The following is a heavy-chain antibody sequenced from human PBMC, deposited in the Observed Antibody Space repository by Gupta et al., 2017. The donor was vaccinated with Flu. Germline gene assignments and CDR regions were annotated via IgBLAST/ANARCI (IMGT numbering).Heavy chain of an antibody. CDR2: IYNSGST. CDR1: GASISDTSNY. V-gene: IGHV4-39*01. CDR3: ATSYLEGLNWFAP. J-gene: IGHJ5*02. Sequence: QLQLQESGPGLVKPPETLSLKCTVSGASISDTSNYWGWIRQPPGKGLEWIGSIYNSGSTYYNPSLKSRVTISIDTSQNQFSLKLTSLTASDTAVYYCATSYLEGLNWFAPWGQGILVTVSS.